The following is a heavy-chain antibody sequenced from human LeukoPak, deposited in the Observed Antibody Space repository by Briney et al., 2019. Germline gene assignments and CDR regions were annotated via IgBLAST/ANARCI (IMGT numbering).Heavy chain of an antibody. J-gene: IGHJ6*03. Sequence: SETLSLTCAVYGGSFSGYYWSWIRQPPGKGLEWIGEINHSGSTNYNPSLKSRVTISVDTSKNQFSLKLSSVTAADTAVHYCARTRLGVYYYYYYMDVWGKGTTVTVSS. CDR2: INHSGST. CDR3: ARTRLGVYYYYYYMDV. D-gene: IGHD3-16*01. V-gene: IGHV4-34*01. CDR1: GGSFSGYY.